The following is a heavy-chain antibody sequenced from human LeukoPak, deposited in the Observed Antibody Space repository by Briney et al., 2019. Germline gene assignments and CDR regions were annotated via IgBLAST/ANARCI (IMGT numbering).Heavy chain of an antibody. CDR1: GFTFSSYS. CDR3: ARDAQRYSSSSDYFDY. V-gene: IGHV3-21*01. D-gene: IGHD6-6*01. Sequence: PGGSLRLSCAASGFTFSSYSMNWVRQAPGKGLEWVSSISSSSSYIYYADSVKGRFTISRDNAKNSLYLQMNSLRAKDTAVYYCARDAQRYSSSSDYFDYWGQGTLVTVSS. J-gene: IGHJ4*02. CDR2: ISSSSSYI.